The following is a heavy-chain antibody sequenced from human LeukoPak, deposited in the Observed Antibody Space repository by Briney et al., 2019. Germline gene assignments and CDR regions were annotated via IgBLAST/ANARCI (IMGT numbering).Heavy chain of an antibody. CDR1: GGSISSYY. CDR3: ARVAGTYCSSTSCYNDYYYMDV. CDR2: IYYSGST. J-gene: IGHJ6*03. V-gene: IGHV4-59*08. Sequence: SETLSRTCTVSGGSISSYYWSWIRQPPGKGLEWIGYIYYSGSTNYNPSLKSRVTISVDTSKNQFSLKLSSVTAADTAVYYCARVAGTYCSSTSCYNDYYYMDVWGKGTTVTVSS. D-gene: IGHD2-2*02.